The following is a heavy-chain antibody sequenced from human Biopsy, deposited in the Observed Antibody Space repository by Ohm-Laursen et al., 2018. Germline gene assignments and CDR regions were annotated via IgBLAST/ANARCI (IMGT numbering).Heavy chain of an antibody. CDR3: ARELGDFWGGRQFDF. Sequence: ASVNASRKASAYSFGDHRIHWVRQAPGQGLEWMGWIDPKSGGTNYAQKFQGRVTMTRDTSISTTYMELRRLTADDTAVFYCARELGDFWGGRQFDFWGQGTLVTVSS. CDR1: AYSFGDHR. J-gene: IGHJ5*01. D-gene: IGHD3-3*01. CDR2: IDPKSGGT. V-gene: IGHV1-2*02.